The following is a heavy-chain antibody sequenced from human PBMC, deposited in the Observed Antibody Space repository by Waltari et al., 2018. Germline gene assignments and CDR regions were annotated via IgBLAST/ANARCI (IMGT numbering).Heavy chain of an antibody. CDR1: GGSISSSSYY. V-gene: IGHV4-39*07. J-gene: IGHJ4*02. CDR3: AREGRLRWFREFDY. CDR2: IYYGGST. Sequence: QLQLQESGPGLVKPSETLSLTCTVSGGSISSSSYYWGWIRQPPGKGLEWIGSIYYGGSTYYNPSLKRRVTISVDTSKNQFSLKLSSVTAADTAVYYCAREGRLRWFREFDYWGQGTLVTVSS. D-gene: IGHD3-10*01.